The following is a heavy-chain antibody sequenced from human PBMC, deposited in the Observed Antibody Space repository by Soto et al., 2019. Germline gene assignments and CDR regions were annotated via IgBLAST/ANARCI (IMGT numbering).Heavy chain of an antibody. V-gene: IGHV5-10-1*01. J-gene: IGHJ3*02. CDR2: IDCSDSYT. Sequence: ESLKISCKGSGYTFTNYWITWVRQMPGKGLEWMGRIDCSDSYTNYSPSFQGHVTISADKSINTAYLQWSSLKASDTAMYYCARHRIAADIFDIWGQGTMVTVSS. D-gene: IGHD6-13*01. CDR1: GYTFTNYW. CDR3: ARHRIAADIFDI.